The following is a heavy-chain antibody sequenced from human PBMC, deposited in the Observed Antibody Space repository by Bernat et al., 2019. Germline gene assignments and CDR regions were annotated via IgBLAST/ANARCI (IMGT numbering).Heavy chain of an antibody. V-gene: IGHV3-7*03. CDR3: ARAWRETGTRTPPIDF. CDR1: GFTFSSYS. D-gene: IGHD1-1*01. CDR2: IKQDGSAK. Sequence: EVQLVESGGGLVKPGGSLRLSCAASGFTFSSYSMNWVRQAPGKGLEWVANIKQDGSAKYYVASVTDRFTIARDNVKNSLYLQVNSLRVEDTAVYYCARAWRETGTRTPPIDFWGQGTLVTVSS. J-gene: IGHJ4*02.